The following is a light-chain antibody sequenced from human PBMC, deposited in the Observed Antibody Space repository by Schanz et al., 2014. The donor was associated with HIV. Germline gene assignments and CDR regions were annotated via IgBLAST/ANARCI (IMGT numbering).Light chain of an antibody. Sequence: DIVMTQSPDSLAVSLGERATINCKSSQSVLYCSNNKNYLAWYQQKPGQPPNLLIYWASTRESGVPDRFSGGGSGTDFTLTISSLQAEDVAVYYCQQYYSTPPTFGGGTQVEIK. CDR2: WAS. V-gene: IGKV4-1*01. CDR1: QSVLYCSNNKNY. J-gene: IGKJ4*01. CDR3: QQYYSTPPT.